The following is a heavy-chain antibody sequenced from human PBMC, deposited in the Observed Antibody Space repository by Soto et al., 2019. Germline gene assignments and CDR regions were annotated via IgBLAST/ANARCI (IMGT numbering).Heavy chain of an antibody. CDR1: GGSISSSSYY. Sequence: SETLSLTCTVSGGSISSSSYYWGWIRQPPGKGLEWIGSIYYSGSTYYNPSLKSRVTISVDTSKNQFSLKLSSVTAADTAVYYCARTRLEAYSSSWYYYYGMDVWGQGTTVTVSS. D-gene: IGHD6-13*01. CDR2: IYYSGST. CDR3: ARTRLEAYSSSWYYYYGMDV. V-gene: IGHV4-39*01. J-gene: IGHJ6*02.